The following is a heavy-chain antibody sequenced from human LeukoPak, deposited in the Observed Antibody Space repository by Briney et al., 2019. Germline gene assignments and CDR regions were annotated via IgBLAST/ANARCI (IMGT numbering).Heavy chain of an antibody. D-gene: IGHD2-2*01. Sequence: GGSLRLSCAASGFTFSSYGMHWVRQAPGKGLEWVAVIWYDGSNKYYADSVKGRFTIYRDNSKNTLYLQMNSLRAEDTAVYYCARRLLSRDDAFDIWGQGTMVTVSS. CDR2: IWYDGSNK. V-gene: IGHV3-33*01. CDR3: ARRLLSRDDAFDI. CDR1: GFTFSSYG. J-gene: IGHJ3*02.